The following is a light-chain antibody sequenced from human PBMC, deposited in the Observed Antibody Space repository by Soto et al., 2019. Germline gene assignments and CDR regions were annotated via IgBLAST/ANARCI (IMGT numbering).Light chain of an antibody. Sequence: EIVMTQSPATLSVSPGERATLSCRASQSVSSNLAWYQQKPGQAPRLLIYGASTRATGLPARFTGSGSGTEFTLTISSLQSEDFAVYYWQQYNNWPPWTFGQGTKVEIK. CDR2: GAS. CDR3: QQYNNWPPWT. CDR1: QSVSSN. V-gene: IGKV3-15*01. J-gene: IGKJ1*01.